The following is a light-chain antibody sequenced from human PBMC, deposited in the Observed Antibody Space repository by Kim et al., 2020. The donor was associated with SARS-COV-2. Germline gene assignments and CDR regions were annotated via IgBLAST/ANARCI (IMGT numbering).Light chain of an antibody. V-gene: IGKV1-12*01. CDR3: QQANSFPIT. Sequence: PSVGVRVTFTGRAGQAISTWLAWYQQQPGKAPQILIYAASSLQSGVPSRFSGSGSGTDFTLTISSLQPEDFATYYCQQANSFPITFGQGTRLEIK. CDR1: QAISTW. CDR2: AAS. J-gene: IGKJ5*01.